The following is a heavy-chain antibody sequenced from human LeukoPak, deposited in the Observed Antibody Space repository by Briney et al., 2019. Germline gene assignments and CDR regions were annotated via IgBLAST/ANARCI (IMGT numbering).Heavy chain of an antibody. Sequence: GGSLRLSCAASGFTVSTNYMSWVRQAPGKGLEWVSLIYSGGITQYADSVKGRFTISRDNSKNTLYLQMTSLKAEDTAVYHCARDGYYDSSGYRKHDGFDIWGQGTLVTVSS. V-gene: IGHV3-66*01. CDR3: ARDGYYDSSGYRKHDGFDI. J-gene: IGHJ3*02. CDR2: IYSGGIT. D-gene: IGHD3-22*01. CDR1: GFTVSTNY.